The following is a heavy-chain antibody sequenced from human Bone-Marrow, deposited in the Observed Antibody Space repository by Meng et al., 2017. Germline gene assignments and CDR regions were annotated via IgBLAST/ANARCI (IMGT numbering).Heavy chain of an antibody. Sequence: GQLVQAGGEVKKPGSSVKVSCKASGGTFSSYAISWVRQAPGQGLEWMGGIIPIFGTANYAQKFQGRVTITADKSTSTAYMELSSLRSEDTAVYYCARGGYSYGLVGIFDYWGQGTLVTVSS. J-gene: IGHJ4*02. V-gene: IGHV1-69*06. CDR1: GGTFSSYA. CDR3: ARGGYSYGLVGIFDY. CDR2: IIPIFGTA. D-gene: IGHD5-18*01.